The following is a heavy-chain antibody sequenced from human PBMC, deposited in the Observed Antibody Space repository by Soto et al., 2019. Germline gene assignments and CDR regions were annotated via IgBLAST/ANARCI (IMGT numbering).Heavy chain of an antibody. Sequence: SGGSLRLSCAASGFTFSSYAMHWVRQAPGKGLEWVAVISYDGSNKYYADSVKGRFTISRDNSKNTLYLQMNSLRAEDTAVYYCARGNPTNYDFWSGYSGPYGMDVWGQGTTVTVSS. CDR1: GFTFSSYA. CDR3: ARGNPTNYDFWSGYSGPYGMDV. D-gene: IGHD3-3*01. J-gene: IGHJ6*02. CDR2: ISYDGSNK. V-gene: IGHV3-30-3*01.